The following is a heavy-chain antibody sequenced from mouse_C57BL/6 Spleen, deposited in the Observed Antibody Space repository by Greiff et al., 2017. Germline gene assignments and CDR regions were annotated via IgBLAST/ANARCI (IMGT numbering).Heavy chain of an antibody. V-gene: IGHV1-75*01. D-gene: IGHD3-2*02. Sequence: QVQLQQSGPELVKPGASVKISCKASGYTFTDYYINWVKQRPGQGLEWIGWIFPGSDSTYYNEKFKGKATLTVDKSSSTAYMLLSSLTSEDSAVYFCARPETAQAVAWFAYWGQGTLVTVSA. CDR2: IFPGSDST. CDR3: ARPETAQAVAWFAY. CDR1: GYTFTDYY. J-gene: IGHJ3*01.